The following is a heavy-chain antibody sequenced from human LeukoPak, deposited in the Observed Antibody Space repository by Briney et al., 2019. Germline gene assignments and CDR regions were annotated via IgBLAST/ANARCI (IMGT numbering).Heavy chain of an antibody. CDR1: GYTFTSYY. CDR3: ARDSVGKSGMDV. CDR2: INPSGGST. Sequence: ASVTVSCKASGYTFTSYYVHWVRQAPGKGLEWMGIINPSGGSTSYAQKFQGRVTMTRDTSTSTVYMELSSLRSEDTAVYYCARDSVGKSGMDVWGQGTTVTVSS. V-gene: IGHV1-46*01. J-gene: IGHJ6*02.